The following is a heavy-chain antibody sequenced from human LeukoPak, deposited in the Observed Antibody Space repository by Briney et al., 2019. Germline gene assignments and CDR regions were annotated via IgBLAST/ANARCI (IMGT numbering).Heavy chain of an antibody. J-gene: IGHJ4*02. CDR3: ARLKSGYSFDY. CDR1: GGSISSYY. V-gene: IGHV4-59*01. Sequence: SETLSLTCTVSGGSISSYYWSWIRQPPGKGLEWIGYIYCSGSTNYNPSLKSRVTISVDTSKNQFSLKLSSVTAADTAVYYCARLKSGYSFDYWGQGTLVTVSS. D-gene: IGHD3-9*01. CDR2: IYCSGST.